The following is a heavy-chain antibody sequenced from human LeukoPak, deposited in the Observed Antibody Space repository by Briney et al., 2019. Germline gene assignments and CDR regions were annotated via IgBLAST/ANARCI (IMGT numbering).Heavy chain of an antibody. Sequence: SETLSLTCTVSGGSISSSSNYWGWIRQPPGKGLEWIGSIYHSGSTYYSPSLKSRVTISVDTSKNQFSLKLSSVTAADTAVYYCARGYSSGWFFDYWGQGTLVTVSS. CDR1: GGSISSSSNY. D-gene: IGHD6-19*01. CDR2: IYHSGST. CDR3: ARGYSSGWFFDY. J-gene: IGHJ4*02. V-gene: IGHV4-39*01.